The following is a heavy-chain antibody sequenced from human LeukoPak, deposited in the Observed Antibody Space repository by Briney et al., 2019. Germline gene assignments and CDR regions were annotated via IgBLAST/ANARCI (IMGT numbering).Heavy chain of an antibody. D-gene: IGHD3-22*01. CDR3: ASYYYDSSGYFDY. Sequence: PGGSPRLSCAASGFTFSSYSMNWVRQAPGKGLEWVSSISSSSSYIYYADSVKGRFTISRDNAKNSLYLQMNSLRAEDTAVYYCASYYYDSSGYFDYWGQGTLVTVSS. V-gene: IGHV3-21*01. J-gene: IGHJ4*02. CDR2: ISSSSSYI. CDR1: GFTFSSYS.